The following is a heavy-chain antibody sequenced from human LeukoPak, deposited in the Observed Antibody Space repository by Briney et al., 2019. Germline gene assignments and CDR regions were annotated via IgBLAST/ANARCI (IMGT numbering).Heavy chain of an antibody. Sequence: GGSLRLSCAASGFTFSSYSMNWVRQAPGKGLEWVSSISSSSSYIYYADSVKGRFTISRDNAKNSLYLQMNSLRAEDTAVCYCARDLNYYGSGSYYNPPYYYGMDVWGQGTTVTVSS. CDR3: ARDLNYYGSGSYYNPPYYYGMDV. J-gene: IGHJ6*02. CDR1: GFTFSSYS. CDR2: ISSSSSYI. D-gene: IGHD3-10*01. V-gene: IGHV3-21*01.